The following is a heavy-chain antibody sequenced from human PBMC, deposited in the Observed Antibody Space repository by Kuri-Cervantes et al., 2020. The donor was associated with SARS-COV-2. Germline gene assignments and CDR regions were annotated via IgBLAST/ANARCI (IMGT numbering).Heavy chain of an antibody. CDR2: IYYSGST. D-gene: IGHD3-22*01. CDR3: ARVFYYDSSGYYPHYYYYYMDV. Sequence: SETLSLTCGVSGYSISSGYYWSWIRQPPGKGLEWIGYIYYSGSTYYNPSLKSRVTISVDTSKNQFSLKLSSVTAADTAVYYCARVFYYDSSGYYPHYYYYYMDVWGKGATVTVSS. CDR1: GYSISSGYY. J-gene: IGHJ6*03. V-gene: IGHV4-38-2*01.